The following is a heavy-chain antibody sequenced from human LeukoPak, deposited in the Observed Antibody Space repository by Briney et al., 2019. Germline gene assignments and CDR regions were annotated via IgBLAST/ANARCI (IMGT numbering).Heavy chain of an antibody. J-gene: IGHJ5*02. V-gene: IGHV1-8*03. Sequence: ASVKVSCKASGYTFTSYDINWVRQATGQGLEWMGWMNPNSGNTGYAQKFQGRVTITRNTSISTAYMELSSLRSEDTAVYYCARDNSGEETAWWFDPWGQGTLVTVSS. CDR1: GYTFTSYD. CDR3: ARDNSGEETAWWFDP. CDR2: MNPNSGNT. D-gene: IGHD3-10*01.